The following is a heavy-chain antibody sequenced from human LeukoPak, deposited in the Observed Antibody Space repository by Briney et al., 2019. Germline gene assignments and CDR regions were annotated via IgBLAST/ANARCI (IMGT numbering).Heavy chain of an antibody. J-gene: IGHJ4*02. D-gene: IGHD6-13*01. CDR3: AKDKGSSSWYPYYFDY. V-gene: IGHV3-43*01. CDR2: ISWDGGST. Sequence: GGSLRLSCAASGFTFDDYTMHWVRQAPGKGLEWVSLISWDGGSTYYADSVKGRFTISRDNSKNSLYLQMNSLRTEDTALYYCAKDKGSSSWYPYYFDYWGQGTLVTVSS. CDR1: GFTFDDYT.